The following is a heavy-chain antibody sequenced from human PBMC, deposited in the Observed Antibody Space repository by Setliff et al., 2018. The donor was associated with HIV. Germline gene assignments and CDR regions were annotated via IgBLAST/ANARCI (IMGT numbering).Heavy chain of an antibody. J-gene: IGHJ3*02. V-gene: IGHV3-7*01. D-gene: IGHD3-16*01. CDR2: IKPDGSEK. CDR1: GYTFSNYW. CDR3: ARDYVWGRRAFDI. Sequence: GGSLRLSCAASGYTFSNYWMSWVRQTPGKGLEWVANIKPDGSEKYYVDSVKGRFTISRDNAENSLYLQMNSLRAEDTAVYYCARDYVWGRRAFDIWGPGTMVTVSS.